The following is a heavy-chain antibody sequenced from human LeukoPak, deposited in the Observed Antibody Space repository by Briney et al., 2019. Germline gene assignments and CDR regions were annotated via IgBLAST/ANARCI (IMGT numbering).Heavy chain of an antibody. CDR1: GGSISSGGHS. J-gene: IGHJ5*02. V-gene: IGHV4-30-2*01. Sequence: SETLSLTCAVSGGSISSGGHSWSWIRQPPGKGLEWIGYIYHSGSTYYNPSLKSRATISVDRSKNQFSLKLSSVTAADTAVYYCARGGLARWFDPWGQGTLVTVSS. CDR3: ARGGLARWFDP. CDR2: IYHSGST. D-gene: IGHD3-16*01.